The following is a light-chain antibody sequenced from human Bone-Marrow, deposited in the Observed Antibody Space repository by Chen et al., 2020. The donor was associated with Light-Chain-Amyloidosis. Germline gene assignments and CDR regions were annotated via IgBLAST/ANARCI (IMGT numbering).Light chain of an antibody. V-gene: IGLV1-40*01. CDR2: GDT. J-gene: IGLJ3*02. CDR3: QSYDSSLSGVV. Sequence: QSVLTQSPSVSGAPGQRVIISCSGRSSNIGAGYDVHWYQQIPGTAPKILIYGDTNRPSGVPDRFSGFKAGTSAYLAIAGLQAEDEAHYFCQSYDSSLSGVVFGGGTKLTVL. CDR1: SSNIGAGYD.